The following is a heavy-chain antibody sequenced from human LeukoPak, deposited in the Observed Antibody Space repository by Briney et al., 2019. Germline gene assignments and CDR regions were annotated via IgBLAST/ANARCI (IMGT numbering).Heavy chain of an antibody. CDR2: INPNSGVT. V-gene: IGHV1-2*02. CDR3: ARVGFCGGDCYTNPHIPFDY. CDR1: GYTFTDYY. J-gene: IGHJ4*02. D-gene: IGHD2-21*01. Sequence: ASVKVSCKASGYTFTDYYMHWVRQAPGQGLEWMGWINPNSGVTTFAQKFQGRVTMTRDTSISTAYMEVSGLRYDDTAVYYCARVGFCGGDCYTNPHIPFDYWGQGTPVTVSS.